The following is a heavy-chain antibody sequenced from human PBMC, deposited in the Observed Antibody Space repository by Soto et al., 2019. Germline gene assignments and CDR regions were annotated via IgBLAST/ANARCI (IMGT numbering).Heavy chain of an antibody. J-gene: IGHJ4*02. CDR1: GYTFTSYG. Sequence: ASVKVSCKASGYTFTSYGISWVRQAPGQGLEWMGWISAYNGNTNSAQKLQGRVTMTTDTSTSTAYMELRSLGSDDTAVYYCARDRARGYSYGNFDYWGQGTLVTVSS. CDR3: ARDRARGYSYGNFDY. CDR2: ISAYNGNT. D-gene: IGHD5-18*01. V-gene: IGHV1-18*01.